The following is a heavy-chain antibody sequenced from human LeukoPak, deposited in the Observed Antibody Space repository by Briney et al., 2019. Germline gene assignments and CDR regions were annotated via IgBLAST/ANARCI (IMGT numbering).Heavy chain of an antibody. CDR1: CGTISSYY. V-gene: IGHV4-59*08. D-gene: IGHD5-18*01. J-gene: IGHJ4*02. CDR2: IYYSGST. Sequence: SETLSLTCTVSCGTISSYYWRWIRQPPGKGLEWIGYIYYSGSTNYNPSLKSRVTISVDTSKNQFSLKLSSVTAADTAVYYCASLVDTAMSYWGQGTLVTVSS. CDR3: ASLVDTAMSY.